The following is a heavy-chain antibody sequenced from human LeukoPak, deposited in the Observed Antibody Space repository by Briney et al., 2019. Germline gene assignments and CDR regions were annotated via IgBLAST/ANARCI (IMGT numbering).Heavy chain of an antibody. CDR3: AKDPHYYGSGSLINYYYYYGMDV. Sequence: PGGSLRLSCAASGFTFSSYGMHWVRPAPGKGLGWVAFIRYDGSNKYYADSVKGRFTISRDNSKNTLYLQMNSLRAEDTAVYYCAKDPHYYGSGSLINYYYYYGMDVWGQGTTVTVS. CDR2: IRYDGSNK. CDR1: GFTFSSYG. J-gene: IGHJ6*02. V-gene: IGHV3-30*02. D-gene: IGHD3-10*01.